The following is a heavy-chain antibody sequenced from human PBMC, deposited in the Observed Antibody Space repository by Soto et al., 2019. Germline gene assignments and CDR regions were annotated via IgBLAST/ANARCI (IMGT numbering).Heavy chain of an antibody. CDR2: IWYDGSNK. D-gene: IGHD6-19*01. CDR1: GFTFSSYG. CDR3: ARDGPSTISVVGGPLDY. V-gene: IGHV3-33*01. Sequence: QVQLVESGGGVVQPGRSLRLSCAASGFTFSSYGMHWVRQAPGKGLEWVAVIWYDGSNKYYADSVKGRFTISRDNSKNTLYLQMNSQRAEDMAVYYCARDGPSTISVVGGPLDYGGQGTLVTVSS. J-gene: IGHJ4*02.